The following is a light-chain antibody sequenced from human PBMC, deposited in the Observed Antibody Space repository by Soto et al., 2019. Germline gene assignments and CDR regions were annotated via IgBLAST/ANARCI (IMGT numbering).Light chain of an antibody. V-gene: IGKV3-11*01. CDR3: QERIDWPST. CDR2: DAS. J-gene: IGKJ4*01. Sequence: EIVLTQSPATLSLSPGDRATLSCRASQSVGSYLGWYQQRPGQAPRLLIYDASNRATGIPARFSGSGSGTDVTLTISRLEPEDFAVSYCQERIDWPSTFGGGTKVEIQ. CDR1: QSVGSY.